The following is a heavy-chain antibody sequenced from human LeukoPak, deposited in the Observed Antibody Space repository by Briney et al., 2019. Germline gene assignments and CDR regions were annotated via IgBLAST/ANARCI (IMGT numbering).Heavy chain of an antibody. J-gene: IGHJ4*02. CDR1: GYTFTSYG. CDR3: ARVPGIAVAGTGY. V-gene: IGHV1-8*02. Sequence: ASVKVSCKASGYTFTSYGISWVRQAPGQGLEWMGWMNPNSGNTGYAQKFQGRVTMTRNTSISTAYMELSSLRSEDTAVYYCARVPGIAVAGTGYWGQGTLVTVSS. CDR2: MNPNSGNT. D-gene: IGHD6-19*01.